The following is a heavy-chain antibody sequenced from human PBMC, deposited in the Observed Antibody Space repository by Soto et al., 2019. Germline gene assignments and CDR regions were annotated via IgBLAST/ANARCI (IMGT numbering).Heavy chain of an antibody. J-gene: IGHJ4*02. CDR3: AVAVAGPTAIGY. V-gene: IGHV3-74*01. CDR2: INSDGSST. D-gene: IGHD6-19*01. Sequence: TGGSLRLSCAASGFTFSSYWMHWVRQAPGKGLVWVSRINSDGSSTSYADSVKGRFTISRDDAKNTLYLQMNSLRAEDTAEYYCAVAVAGPTAIGYWGQGTLVTVSS. CDR1: GFTFSSYW.